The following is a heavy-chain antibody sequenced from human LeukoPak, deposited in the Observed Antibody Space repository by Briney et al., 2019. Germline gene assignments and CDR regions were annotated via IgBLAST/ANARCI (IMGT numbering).Heavy chain of an antibody. Sequence: PGGSLRLSCAASGFTFSNAWMSWVRQAPGKGLEWVANIKQDGSEKYYVDSVKGRITISRDNARNSLYLQMNSLRAEDTAVYYCARRNILNWFGPWGQGTLVTVSS. V-gene: IGHV3-7*01. CDR1: GFTFSNAW. CDR2: IKQDGSEK. CDR3: ARRNILNWFGP. J-gene: IGHJ5*02. D-gene: IGHD2/OR15-2a*01.